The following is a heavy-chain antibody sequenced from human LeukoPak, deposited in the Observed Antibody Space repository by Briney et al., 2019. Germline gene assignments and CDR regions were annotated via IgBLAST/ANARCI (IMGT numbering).Heavy chain of an antibody. CDR3: TRCIAVAGTEGGY. V-gene: IGHV3-49*04. CDR2: IRSKAYGGTT. J-gene: IGHJ4*02. D-gene: IGHD6-19*01. Sequence: GGSLRLSCVASGFPFSSYWMTWVRQAPGKGLEWVGFIRSKAYGGTTEYAASVKGRFTISRDDSKSIAYLQMNSLKTEDTAVYYCTRCIAVAGTEGGYWGQGTLVTVSS. CDR1: GFPFSSYW.